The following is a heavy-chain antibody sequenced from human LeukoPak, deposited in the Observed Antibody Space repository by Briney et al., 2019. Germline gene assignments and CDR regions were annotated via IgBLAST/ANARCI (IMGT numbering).Heavy chain of an antibody. V-gene: IGHV3-23*01. CDR3: ARSNYYDSSGLDY. J-gene: IGHJ4*02. CDR2: ISNSGGST. CDR1: GFTFNTYT. D-gene: IGHD3-22*01. Sequence: GGSLRLSCAASGFTFNTYTMYWVRQAPGKGLEWVSGISNSGGSTYYADSVKGRFTISRDNSKNTLYLQMNSLRAEDTAVYYCARSNYYDSSGLDYWGQGTLVTVSS.